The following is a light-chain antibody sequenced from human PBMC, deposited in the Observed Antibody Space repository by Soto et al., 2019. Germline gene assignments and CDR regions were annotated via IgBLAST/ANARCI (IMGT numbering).Light chain of an antibody. CDR1: QSISSHS. CDR2: AAS. CDR3: QRDN. Sequence: EIVLTQSPGTLSLSPGERATLSCRVSQSISSHSLAWYQHKPGQPPRLLIYAASSRATGVPDRFSGSGSGTDFTLSISRLEPEDFAVYYCQRDNFGQGTKVEIK. J-gene: IGKJ2*01. V-gene: IGKV3-20*01.